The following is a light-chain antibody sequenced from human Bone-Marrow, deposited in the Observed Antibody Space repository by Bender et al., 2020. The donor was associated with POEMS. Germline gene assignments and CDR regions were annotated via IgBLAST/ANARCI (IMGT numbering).Light chain of an antibody. Sequence: SYELTQPPSVSVAPGQTARITCGLKKSGSKSVHWYQQKAAQAPVLVDYDDSDRPSGIAERFSGSSSGNTATLTVSGTQAIDEAVYFCQTWDNNAAVFGGGTRLTVL. J-gene: IGLJ2*01. CDR3: QTWDNNAAV. V-gene: IGLV3-21*02. CDR2: DDS. CDR1: KSGSKS.